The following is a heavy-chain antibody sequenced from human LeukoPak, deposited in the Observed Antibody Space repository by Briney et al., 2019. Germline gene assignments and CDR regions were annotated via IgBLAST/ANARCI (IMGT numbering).Heavy chain of an antibody. V-gene: IGHV4-34*01. Sequence: PSETLSLTCAVYGGSFSGYYWSWIRQPPGKGLEWIGEINHSGSTNYNPSLKSRVTMSVDTSKNQFSLKLSSVTAADTAVYYCARGHSSSWGCFDYWGQGTLVTVSS. J-gene: IGHJ4*02. CDR2: INHSGST. CDR3: ARGHSSSWGCFDY. D-gene: IGHD6-13*01. CDR1: GGSFSGYY.